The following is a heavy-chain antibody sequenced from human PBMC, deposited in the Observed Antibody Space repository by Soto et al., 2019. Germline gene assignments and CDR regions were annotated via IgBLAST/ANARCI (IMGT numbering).Heavy chain of an antibody. CDR3: ARDQSSGVFDY. CDR1: RYTFINSA. CDR2: ISPYNGNT. Sequence: ASVKVSCKATRYTFINSAIAWVRQAPGQGLEWMGWISPYNGNTNYAQSVQGRVTITTDTSTSTAYMEIRSLRFDDTAVYYCARDQSSGVFDYWGQGTLVTVSS. D-gene: IGHD3-22*01. V-gene: IGHV1-18*01. J-gene: IGHJ4*02.